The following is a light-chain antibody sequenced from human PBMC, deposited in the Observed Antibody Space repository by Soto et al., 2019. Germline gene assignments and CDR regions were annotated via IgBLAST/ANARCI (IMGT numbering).Light chain of an antibody. CDR3: HQYYNWMT. V-gene: IGKV3-15*01. CDR2: GAS. Sequence: EIVMTQSPDTLSVSPGERATLSCRASQSVSSDLAWYLQKPGQPPRLLIYGASTRAAGIPARFSGSGSGTELTLTITSPQSVDFADYYCHQYYNWMTFGQGTRLDIK. CDR1: QSVSSD. J-gene: IGKJ5*01.